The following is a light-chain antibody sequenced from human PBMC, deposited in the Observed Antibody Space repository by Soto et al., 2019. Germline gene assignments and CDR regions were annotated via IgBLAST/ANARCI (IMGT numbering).Light chain of an antibody. Sequence: DIQMTQSPSTLSASVGDRVTITCRASQSISSWLAWYQQKPGQAPKLLIYKASTLQSGVPSRFSGSGSGTEFTFAINSLQPDDCASYYCQEYNVMGTFANGTEVDIK. CDR1: QSISSW. CDR2: KAS. J-gene: IGKJ1*01. CDR3: QEYNVMGT. V-gene: IGKV1-5*03.